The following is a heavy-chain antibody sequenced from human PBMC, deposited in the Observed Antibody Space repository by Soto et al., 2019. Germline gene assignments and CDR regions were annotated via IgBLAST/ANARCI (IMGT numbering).Heavy chain of an antibody. Sequence: QVQLQQWGAGLLKPSETLSLTCAVYGGSLSDYYWNWLRQPPGKGLEWIGEVNHRGSSSYNPSLKSRVDISVDTATTQFSLKLRSVTAADTAVYYCARYQWNPGAFDPWGPGTQVIVSS. V-gene: IGHV4-34*01. J-gene: IGHJ5*02. CDR3: ARYQWNPGAFDP. CDR1: GGSLSDYY. CDR2: VNHRGSS. D-gene: IGHD1-20*01.